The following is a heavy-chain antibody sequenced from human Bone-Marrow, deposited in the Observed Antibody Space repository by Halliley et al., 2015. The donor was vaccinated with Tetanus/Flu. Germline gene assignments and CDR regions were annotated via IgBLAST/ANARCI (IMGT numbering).Heavy chain of an antibody. D-gene: IGHD6-19*01. Sequence: KGLEWIGYIYRSGSTYYNPSPKSRASISLDSSKNQVSLRLTSRAAADSAMYYCAVSSGAALAHWGQGTLAIVSS. J-gene: IGHJ4*02. CDR3: AVSSGAALAH. CDR2: IYRSGST. V-gene: IGHV4-30-2*01.